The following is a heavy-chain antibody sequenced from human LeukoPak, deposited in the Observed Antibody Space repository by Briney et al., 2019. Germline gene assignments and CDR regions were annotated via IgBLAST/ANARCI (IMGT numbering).Heavy chain of an antibody. D-gene: IGHD6-19*01. V-gene: IGHV4-59*12. J-gene: IGHJ4*02. Sequence: SETLSLTCTVSGGSISSYYWSWIRQPPGKGLEWIGYIYYSGSTNYNPSLKSRVTISVDTSKNQFSLKLSSVTAADTAVYYCARDIGYSSGWYFDYRGQGTLVTVSS. CDR3: ARDIGYSSGWYFDY. CDR1: GGSISSYY. CDR2: IYYSGST.